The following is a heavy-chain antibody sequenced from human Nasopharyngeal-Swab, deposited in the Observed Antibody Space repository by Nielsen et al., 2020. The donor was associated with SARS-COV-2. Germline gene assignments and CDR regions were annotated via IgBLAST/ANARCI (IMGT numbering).Heavy chain of an antibody. J-gene: IGHJ6*02. Sequence: ASVKVSCKASGYTFTSYYMRWVRQAPGQGLEWMGIINPSGGSTSYAQKFQGRVTMTRDTSTSTVYMELSSLRSEDTAVYYCARDQAGTIFGVVIMNYGMDVWGQGTTVTVSS. CDR1: GYTFTSYY. V-gene: IGHV1-46*01. D-gene: IGHD3-3*01. CDR2: INPSGGST. CDR3: ARDQAGTIFGVVIMNYGMDV.